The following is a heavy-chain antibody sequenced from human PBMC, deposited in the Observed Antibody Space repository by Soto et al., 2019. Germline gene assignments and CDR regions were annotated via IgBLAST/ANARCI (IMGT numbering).Heavy chain of an antibody. Sequence: GGSLRLSCAASGFTFSSYWMHWVRQVPEKGLVWVSRINSDGSITNYADAVKGRFTISRDNVKNTLYLQMNSLRAEDTAVYYCVRYPRSVGGSYRPDYCGHRTLVTVSS. CDR3: VRYPRSVGGSYRPDY. CDR2: INSDGSIT. V-gene: IGHV3-74*01. CDR1: GFTFSSYW. D-gene: IGHD3-16*02. J-gene: IGHJ4*01.